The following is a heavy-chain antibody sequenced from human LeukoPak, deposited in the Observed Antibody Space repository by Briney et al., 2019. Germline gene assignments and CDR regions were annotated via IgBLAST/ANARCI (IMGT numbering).Heavy chain of an antibody. D-gene: IGHD4-11*01. CDR3: AKGYDYSNIFDF. CDR1: AFTFRSYA. V-gene: IGHV3-23*01. CDR2: ISGSGGST. Sequence: GGSLRLSCAASAFTFRSYAMSWVRQAGGKGLEWVSAISGSGGSTYYADSVKGRFTISRDNSKNTLYLQMSSLRAEDTAVYYCAKGYDYSNIFDFWGQGTLVTVSS. J-gene: IGHJ4*02.